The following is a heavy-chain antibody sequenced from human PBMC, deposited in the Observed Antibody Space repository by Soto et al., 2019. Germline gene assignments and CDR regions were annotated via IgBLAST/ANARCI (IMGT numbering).Heavy chain of an antibody. CDR2: ISYDGSNK. J-gene: IGHJ4*02. V-gene: IGHV3-30-3*01. CDR1: GFTFSSYA. Sequence: PGGSLRLSCAASGFTFSSYAMHWVRQAPGKGLEWEAVISYDGSNKYYADSVKGRFTISRDNSKNTLYLQMNSLRAEDTAVYYCARDPPHYYDSLFDDYWGQGTLVTVSS. CDR3: ARDPPHYYDSLFDDY. D-gene: IGHD3-22*01.